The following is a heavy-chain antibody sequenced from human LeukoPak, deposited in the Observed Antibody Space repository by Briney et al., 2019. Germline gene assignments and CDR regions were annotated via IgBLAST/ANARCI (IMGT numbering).Heavy chain of an antibody. J-gene: IGHJ2*01. V-gene: IGHV3-48*03. D-gene: IGHD6-19*01. Sequence: GGSLRLSCAASGLTFSSYEMNWVRQAPGKGLEWVSYISSSGSTIYYADSVKGRFTISRDNAKNSLYLQMNSLRAEDTAVYYCARGVSTFFEQYSGGWYDAYNFDLWGRGTLVFVSS. CDR1: GLTFSSYE. CDR3: ARGVSTFFEQYSGGWYDAYNFDL. CDR2: ISSSGSTI.